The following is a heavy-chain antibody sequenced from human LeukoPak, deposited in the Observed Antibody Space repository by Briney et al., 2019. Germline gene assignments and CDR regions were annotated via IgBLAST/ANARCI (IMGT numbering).Heavy chain of an antibody. CDR2: MNPNSGNT. Sequence: ASVKVSCKASGYTFTSYDINWVRQATGQGLEWMGWMNPNSGNTGYAQKFQGRVTMTRNTPISTAYIELSSLRSEDTAVYYCALRGYSYGSPYYYYYYMDVWGKGTTVTVSS. J-gene: IGHJ6*03. V-gene: IGHV1-8*01. CDR1: GYTFTSYD. D-gene: IGHD5-18*01. CDR3: ALRGYSYGSPYYYYYYMDV.